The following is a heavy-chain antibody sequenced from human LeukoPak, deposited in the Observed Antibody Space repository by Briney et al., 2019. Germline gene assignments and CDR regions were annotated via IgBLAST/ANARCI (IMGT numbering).Heavy chain of an antibody. J-gene: IGHJ5*02. Sequence: ASVKVSCKASGYTFTGYYMHWVRQAPGQGLEWMGWINPNSGGTNYAQKFQGRVTMTRDTSISTAYMELSRLRSDDTAVYYCARGYYDILTGGNWFDPWGQGTLVTVSS. V-gene: IGHV1-2*02. CDR1: GYTFTGYY. CDR2: INPNSGGT. D-gene: IGHD3-9*01. CDR3: ARGYYDILTGGNWFDP.